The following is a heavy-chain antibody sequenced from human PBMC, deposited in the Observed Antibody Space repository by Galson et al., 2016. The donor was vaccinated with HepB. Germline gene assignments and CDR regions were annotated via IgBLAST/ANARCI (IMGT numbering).Heavy chain of an antibody. V-gene: IGHV3-7*03. CDR1: GFTFGSYW. CDR2: IKQDGSTK. J-gene: IGHJ3*02. Sequence: SLRLSCAASGFTFGSYWMTWVRQAPGKGLEWVANIKQDGSTKYYVDSAKGRFTISRDNAKNSLYLQMNSLRVEDTAVYYSATDPPWDSDVFAIWGQGTMVTVSS. CDR3: ATDPPWDSDVFAI. D-gene: IGHD1-26*01.